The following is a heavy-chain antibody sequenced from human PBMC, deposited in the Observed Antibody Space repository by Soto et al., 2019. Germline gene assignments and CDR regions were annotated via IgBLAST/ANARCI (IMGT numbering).Heavy chain of an antibody. CDR3: ARDFGRDGYKHRFGGQADY. CDR1: GFTFSSYG. Sequence: GGSLRLSCAASGFTFSSYGMHWVRQAPGKGLEWVAVIWYDGSNKYYADSVKGRFTISRDNSKNTLYLQRNSLRAEDTAVYYCARDFGRDGYKHRFGGQADYWGQGTLVTVSS. CDR2: IWYDGSNK. D-gene: IGHD3-16*01. V-gene: IGHV3-33*01. J-gene: IGHJ4*02.